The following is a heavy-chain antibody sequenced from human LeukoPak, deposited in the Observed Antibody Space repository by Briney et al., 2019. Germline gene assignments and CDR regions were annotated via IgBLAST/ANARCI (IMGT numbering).Heavy chain of an antibody. CDR3: AKDIDAGIAAPINWFDP. CDR1: GFTFDDYA. V-gene: IGHV3-9*01. D-gene: IGHD6-13*01. Sequence: GRSLRLSCAASGFTFDDYAMHWVRQAPGKGLEWVSGISWNSGSIGYADSVKGRFTISRDNAKNSLYLQMNNLRAEDTALYYCAKDIDAGIAAPINWFDPWGQGTLVTVSS. J-gene: IGHJ5*02. CDR2: ISWNSGSI.